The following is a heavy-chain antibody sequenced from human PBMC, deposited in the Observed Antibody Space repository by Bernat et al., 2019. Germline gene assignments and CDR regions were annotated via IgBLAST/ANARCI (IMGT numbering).Heavy chain of an antibody. D-gene: IGHD3-10*01. CDR2: ISGSDATI. J-gene: IGHJ4*02. V-gene: IGHV3-48*01. CDR3: VRRQLWFSD. Sequence: EVQLVESGGGLVQPGGSLRLSCAASGFTFSSYSMNWVRQAPGKGLEWVAFISGSDATIHYADSVKGRFTISRDNGRNSLYLQVNSSRAEDTAVYYCVRRQLWFSDWGQGTLVTVSS. CDR1: GFTFSSYS.